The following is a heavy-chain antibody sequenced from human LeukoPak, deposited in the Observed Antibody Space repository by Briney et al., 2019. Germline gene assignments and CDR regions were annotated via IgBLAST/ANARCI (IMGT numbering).Heavy chain of an antibody. CDR2: INPSGGST. CDR1: GYTFTMYY. V-gene: IGHV1-46*01. Sequence: ASVKVSFTASGYTFTMYYMHWVRQAPGQGLEWMGIINPSGGSTNYAQKLQDRVTMTRETSTSTVYMELSSLRSEDTAVYYCARDPRYGSGQTWFDPWGQGTLVTVSS. D-gene: IGHD3-10*01. J-gene: IGHJ5*02. CDR3: ARDPRYGSGQTWFDP.